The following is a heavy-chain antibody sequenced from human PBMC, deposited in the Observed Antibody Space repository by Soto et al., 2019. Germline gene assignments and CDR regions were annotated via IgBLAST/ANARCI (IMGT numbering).Heavy chain of an antibody. D-gene: IGHD6-6*01. Sequence: ASVKVSCKASGGTFSSYAIRWVRQAPGQGLEWMGGIIPIFGTANYAQKFQGRVTITADESTSTANMELSSLRSEDTAVYYCARARPYSSSLNGNYYYMDVWGKGTTVTVSS. CDR3: ARARPYSSSLNGNYYYMDV. CDR2: IIPIFGTA. V-gene: IGHV1-69*13. J-gene: IGHJ6*03. CDR1: GGTFSSYA.